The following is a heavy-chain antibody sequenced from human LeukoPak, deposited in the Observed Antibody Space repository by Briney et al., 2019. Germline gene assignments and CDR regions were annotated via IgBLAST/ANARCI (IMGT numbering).Heavy chain of an antibody. J-gene: IGHJ3*02. Sequence: PGGPLRLSCAASGFTFSSYWMSWVRQAPGKGLEWVANIKQDGSEKYYVDSVKGRFTISRDNAKNSLYLQMNSLRAEDTAVYYCARGSALAMADAFDIWGQGTMVTVSS. V-gene: IGHV3-7*01. CDR1: GFTFSSYW. D-gene: IGHD5-18*01. CDR3: ARGSALAMADAFDI. CDR2: IKQDGSEK.